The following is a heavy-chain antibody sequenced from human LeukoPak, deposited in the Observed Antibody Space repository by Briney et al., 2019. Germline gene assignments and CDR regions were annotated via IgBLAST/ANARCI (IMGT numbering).Heavy chain of an antibody. CDR1: GGTFSSYA. J-gene: IGHJ4*02. Sequence: PVASVKLSCKASGGTFSSYAISWVRQAPGQGLEWMGGIIPIFGTANYAQKFQGRFTITADESTSTAYMELSSLRSEDTAVYYCARGAGVLTGYYTSPPLFDYWGQGTLVTVPS. CDR3: ARGAGVLTGYYTSPPLFDY. V-gene: IGHV1-69*13. CDR2: IIPIFGTA. D-gene: IGHD3-9*01.